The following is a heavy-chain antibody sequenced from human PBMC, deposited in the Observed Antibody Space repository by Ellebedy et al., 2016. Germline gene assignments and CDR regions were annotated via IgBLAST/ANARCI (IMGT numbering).Heavy chain of an antibody. CDR3: AKERGVAGSLDDALDI. CDR2: ISFDGTKK. D-gene: IGHD3-10*01. Sequence: GGSLRLSCGDSGCAFNNYGIHWVRQAPGKGLEWVALISFDGTKKYYADSVRGRFTISRDNSKNTLYLQMNSLRPEDTAMYHCAKERGVAGSLDDALDIWGQGTMVTVSS. V-gene: IGHV3-30*02. CDR1: GCAFNNYG. J-gene: IGHJ3*02.